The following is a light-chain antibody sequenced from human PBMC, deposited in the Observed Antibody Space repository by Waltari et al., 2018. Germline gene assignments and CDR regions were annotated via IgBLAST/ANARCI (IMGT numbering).Light chain of an antibody. CDR3: SSYTSSSANVV. CDR1: SSDVGGYNY. V-gene: IGLV2-14*01. J-gene: IGLJ2*01. CDR2: DLS. Sequence: QSALTQPASVSGSPGQSITISCTGTSSDVGGYNYVSWYQQHPGKAPKLMIYDLSNRPSVFSNRFSASKSGNTASLTISELQAEDEADYYCSSYTSSSANVVFGGGTKLTVL.